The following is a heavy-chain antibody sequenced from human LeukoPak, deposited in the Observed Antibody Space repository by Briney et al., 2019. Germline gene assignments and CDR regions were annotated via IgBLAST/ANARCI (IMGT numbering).Heavy chain of an antibody. CDR1: GGTFNTYG. CDR2: IISIFGTT. Sequence: SVKVSCRASGGTFNTYGISWVRQAPGQGLEWMGLIISIFGTTTYAQKFQGRATITADESTNTAYMELSSLRSEDTAVYYCARYNRERSYYYGMDVWGQGTTVTVSS. V-gene: IGHV1-69*13. CDR3: ARYNRERSYYYGMDV. D-gene: IGHD1-1*01. J-gene: IGHJ6*02.